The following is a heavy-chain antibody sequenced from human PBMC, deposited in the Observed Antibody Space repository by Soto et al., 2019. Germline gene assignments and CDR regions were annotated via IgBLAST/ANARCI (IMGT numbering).Heavy chain of an antibody. V-gene: IGHV3-33*01. CDR3: ARDSHDYGDYAVFDY. Sequence: QVQLVESGGGVVQPGRSLRLPCAASGFTFSRYGMPWVRQAPGKGLEWVALIWYNGRNKYSADSVKGRFTISRDNSKNTLYLEMNSLRAEDTAVYYCARDSHDYGDYAVFDYWGQGTLVTVSS. CDR1: GFTFSRYG. CDR2: IWYNGRNK. D-gene: IGHD4-17*01. J-gene: IGHJ4*02.